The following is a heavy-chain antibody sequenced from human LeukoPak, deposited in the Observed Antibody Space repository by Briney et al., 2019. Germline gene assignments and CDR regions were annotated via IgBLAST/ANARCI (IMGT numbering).Heavy chain of an antibody. Sequence: ETLSLTCTVSGGSISSSSYYWGWSRQPRGKGVEWIESIYYSGSTHYNPSGKSRVTISVDTSKTQFSLKLSSVTAADTAVYYCARMSIAARTPGDYWGQGTLVTVSS. D-gene: IGHD6-6*01. CDR2: IYYSGST. J-gene: IGHJ4*02. V-gene: IGHV4-39*01. CDR3: ARMSIAARTPGDY. CDR1: GGSISSSSYY.